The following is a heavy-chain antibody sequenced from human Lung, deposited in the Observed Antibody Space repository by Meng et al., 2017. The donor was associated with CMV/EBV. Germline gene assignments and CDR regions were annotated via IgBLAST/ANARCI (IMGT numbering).Heavy chain of an antibody. J-gene: IGHJ6*02. Sequence: SETLSLXXTVSGGSISSYYWSWIRQPPGKGLEWIGHIYYSGSTNYNPSLKSRVTISVDTSKNQFSLKLSSVTAADTAVYYCARLYSSSWFLPSGMNVWGRGTTVTVSS. V-gene: IGHV4-59*01. CDR3: ARLYSSSWFLPSGMNV. CDR1: GGSISSYY. CDR2: IYYSGST. D-gene: IGHD6-13*01.